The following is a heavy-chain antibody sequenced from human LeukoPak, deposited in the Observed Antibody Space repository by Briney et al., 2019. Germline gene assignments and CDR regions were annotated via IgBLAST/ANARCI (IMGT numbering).Heavy chain of an antibody. J-gene: IGHJ6*02. CDR2: MYYSGRT. CDR3: ARLPMVRGVIGPAGHYYYGMDV. Sequence: KPSETLSLTCTVSGGSISSYYWTWIRQPPGKGLEWIGYMYYSGRTNYNPSLKSRVTISVDTSKNQFSLKLSSVTAADTAVYYCARLPMVRGVIGPAGHYYYGMDVWGQGTTVTVSS. V-gene: IGHV4-59*08. CDR1: GGSISSYY. D-gene: IGHD3-10*01.